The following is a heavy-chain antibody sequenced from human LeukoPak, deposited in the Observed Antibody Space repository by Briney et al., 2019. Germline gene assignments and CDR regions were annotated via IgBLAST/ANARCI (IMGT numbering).Heavy chain of an antibody. Sequence: GGSLRLSCAASGFTFSSYAMHWVRQAPGKGLEWVSAISGSGGSTYYADSVKGRFTISRDNSKNTLYLQMNSLRAEDTAVYYCAKGDDFWSGYLDYWGQGTLVTVSS. CDR1: GFTFSSYA. CDR3: AKGDDFWSGYLDY. D-gene: IGHD3-3*01. V-gene: IGHV3-23*01. J-gene: IGHJ4*02. CDR2: ISGSGGST.